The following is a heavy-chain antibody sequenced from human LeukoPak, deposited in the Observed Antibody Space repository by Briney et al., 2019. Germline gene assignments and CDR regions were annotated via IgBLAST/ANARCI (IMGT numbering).Heavy chain of an antibody. Sequence: PGGSLRLSCAASGFTFSIYVMTWVRQAPGKGLEWVSAIYCSGETTYYADSVKGRFTVSRDNSKNTLYLQMNGLRVEDTAVYYCVKAGLNADIILNSWGQGTLVTVSS. D-gene: IGHD4-23*01. J-gene: IGHJ4*02. V-gene: IGHV3-23*01. CDR3: VKAGLNADIILNS. CDR2: IYCSGETT. CDR1: GFTFSIYV.